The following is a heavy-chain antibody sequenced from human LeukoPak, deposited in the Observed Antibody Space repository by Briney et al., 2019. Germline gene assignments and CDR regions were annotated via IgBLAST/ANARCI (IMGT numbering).Heavy chain of an antibody. CDR2: INPSGGST. Sequence: ASVKVSCKASGYTFTSYGISWVRQAPGQGLEWMGIINPSGGSTSYAQKFQGRVTMTRDTSTSTVYMELSSLRSEDTAVYYCARGSGYGSGSYDKYYFDYWGQGTLVTVSS. D-gene: IGHD3-10*01. CDR3: ARGSGYGSGSYDKYYFDY. CDR1: GYTFTSYG. V-gene: IGHV1-46*01. J-gene: IGHJ4*02.